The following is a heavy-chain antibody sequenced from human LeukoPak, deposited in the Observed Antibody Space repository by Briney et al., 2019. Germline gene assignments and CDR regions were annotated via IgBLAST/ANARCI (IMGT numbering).Heavy chain of an antibody. CDR2: ISSSSSYI. D-gene: IGHD3-3*01. J-gene: IGHJ6*02. CDR1: GFTFSSYS. Sequence: GGSLRLSCAASGFTFSSYSMNWVRQAPGKGLEWVSSISSSSSYIYYADSVKGRFTISRDNAKNSRYLQMNSLRAEDTAVYYCARIYDFWSGYYYGMDVWGQGTTVTVSS. CDR3: ARIYDFWSGYYYGMDV. V-gene: IGHV3-21*01.